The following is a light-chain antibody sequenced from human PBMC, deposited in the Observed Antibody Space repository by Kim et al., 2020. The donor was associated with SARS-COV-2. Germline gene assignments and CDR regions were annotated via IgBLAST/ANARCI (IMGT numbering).Light chain of an antibody. Sequence: SASVGDRVTITCRASQDISDRLACYQQRPGTAPKLLILAASTLHAGVPSRFSGGGTGTEFSLTIDSLQPEDFATYYCQQVELYPSFGPGTKVDIK. J-gene: IGKJ3*01. V-gene: IGKV1-9*01. CDR3: QQVELYPS. CDR2: AAS. CDR1: QDISDR.